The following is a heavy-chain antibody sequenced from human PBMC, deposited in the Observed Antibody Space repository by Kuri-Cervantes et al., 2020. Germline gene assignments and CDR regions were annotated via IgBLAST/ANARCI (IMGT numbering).Heavy chain of an antibody. D-gene: IGHD2-15*01. CDR2: ISYSGST. Sequence: GSLRLSCTVSGGSISSSYWSWIRQPPGKGLEWIGYISYSGSTNYNPSLKSRVTISVDTSRNQFSLKLNSVTAADTAVFYCARGSYYYMDVWGKGTTVTDSS. J-gene: IGHJ6*03. CDR1: GGSISSSY. CDR3: ARGSYYYMDV. V-gene: IGHV4-59*01.